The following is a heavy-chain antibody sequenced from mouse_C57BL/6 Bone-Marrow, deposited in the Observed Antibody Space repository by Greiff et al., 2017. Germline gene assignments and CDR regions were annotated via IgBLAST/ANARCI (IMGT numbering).Heavy chain of an antibody. D-gene: IGHD1-1*01. CDR2: IDPNSGGT. J-gene: IGHJ3*01. Sequence: VQLQQPGAELVKPGASVKLSCKASGYTFTSYWMHWVKQRPGRGLEWIGRIDPNSGGTKYNEKFKSKDTLTVDKPSSTAYMQLSSLTSEDSAVYYCAREKGEIYYYGSSPFAYWGQGTLVTVSA. CDR3: AREKGEIYYYGSSPFAY. CDR1: GYTFTSYW. V-gene: IGHV1-72*01.